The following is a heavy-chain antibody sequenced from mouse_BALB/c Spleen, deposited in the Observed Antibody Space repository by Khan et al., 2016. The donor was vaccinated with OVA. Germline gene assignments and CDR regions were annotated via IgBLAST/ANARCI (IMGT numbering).Heavy chain of an antibody. CDR1: GFSLTDYG. J-gene: IGHJ2*01. Sequence: QVQLKESGPGLVAPSQSLSITCTVSGFSLTDYGVNWVRQPPGKGLEWLGMIWGDGSTDYNSALKSRLCIRQDNSKSQDFLKMNSLQTDDTASYYCTINYYGSSFYFDYWGQGTTLTVSS. D-gene: IGHD1-1*01. V-gene: IGHV2-6-7*01. CDR3: TINYYGSSFYFDY. CDR2: IWGDGST.